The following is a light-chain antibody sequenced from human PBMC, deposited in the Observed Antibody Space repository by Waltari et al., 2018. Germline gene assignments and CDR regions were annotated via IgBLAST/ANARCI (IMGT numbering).Light chain of an antibody. Sequence: QTVVTQEPSFSVSPGGTVTLTCGLSSGAVSTSYYPSWYQQTPGQAPRTLIYSTNPRSSGVPDRFSGSILGNKAALTITGAQADDESDYYCVLYMGSGIQVFGGGTKLTVL. CDR3: VLYMGSGIQV. V-gene: IGLV8-61*01. CDR2: STN. CDR1: SGAVSTSYY. J-gene: IGLJ3*02.